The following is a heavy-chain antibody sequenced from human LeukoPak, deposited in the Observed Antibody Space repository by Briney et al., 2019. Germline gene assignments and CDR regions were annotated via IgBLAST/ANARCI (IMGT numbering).Heavy chain of an antibody. CDR3: ARDPFLDAFDI. J-gene: IGHJ3*02. Sequence: GGSLRLSCAASGFTFSSYAMSWVRQAPGKGLEWVSYISSSSSTIYYADSVKGRFTISRDNAKNSLYLQMNSLRAEDTAVYYCARDPFLDAFDIWGQGTMVTVSS. CDR2: ISSSSSTI. CDR1: GFTFSSYA. V-gene: IGHV3-48*04.